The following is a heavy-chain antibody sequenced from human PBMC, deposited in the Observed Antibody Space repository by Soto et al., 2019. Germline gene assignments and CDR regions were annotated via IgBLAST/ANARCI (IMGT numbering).Heavy chain of an antibody. Sequence: SETLSLTCTVSGGSISSSSYYWGWIRQPPGKGLEWIGSIYYIGSTYYNLSLKSRVTISVDTSKNQFSLKLSSVTAADTAVYYCARTDSSGYFGPSRYYGMDVWGQGTTVTVSS. J-gene: IGHJ6*02. D-gene: IGHD3-22*01. V-gene: IGHV4-39*01. CDR1: GGSISSSSYY. CDR3: ARTDSSGYFGPSRYYGMDV. CDR2: IYYIGST.